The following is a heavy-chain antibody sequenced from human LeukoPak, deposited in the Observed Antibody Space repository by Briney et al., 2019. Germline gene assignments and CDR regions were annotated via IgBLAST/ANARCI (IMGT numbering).Heavy chain of an antibody. V-gene: IGHV4-34*01. Sequence: SETLSLTCAVYGASYNAYYWSWIRQPPGKGLEWIGDIDHRGTATCNPSLKSRLTISADASKNQFSLKLNSVTDADTAVYYCAVGITILGVAASFDYWGQGNLVIVSS. CDR2: IDHRGTA. D-gene: IGHD3-3*01. J-gene: IGHJ4*02. CDR3: AVGITILGVAASFDY. CDR1: GASYNAYY.